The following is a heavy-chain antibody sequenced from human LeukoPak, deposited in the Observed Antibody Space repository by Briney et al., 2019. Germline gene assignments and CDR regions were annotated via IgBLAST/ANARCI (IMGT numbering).Heavy chain of an antibody. CDR2: INTDGSIT. Sequence: GGSLRLSCAASGFTFSSYWMHWVRQAPGKGLVWVSRINTDGSITDYADSVKGRFTISRDNAKNTLYLQVNSLRAEDTAVYYCARDGGYRGYDADCWGQGTLVTVSS. V-gene: IGHV3-74*01. CDR1: GFTFSSYW. CDR3: ARDGGYRGYDADC. D-gene: IGHD5-12*01. J-gene: IGHJ4*02.